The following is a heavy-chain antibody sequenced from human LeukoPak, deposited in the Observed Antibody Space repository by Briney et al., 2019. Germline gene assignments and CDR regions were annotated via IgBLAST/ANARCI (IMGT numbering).Heavy chain of an antibody. Sequence: SQTLSLTCAISGDSVSSNSAAWIWIRQSPSRGLEWLGRTYYRSKWYTEYAVSVKSRITINPDTSKNQFSLQMNSVTPEDTAVYYCARSGKNTFDYWGQGTLVTVSS. D-gene: IGHD1-26*01. J-gene: IGHJ4*02. CDR3: ARSGKNTFDY. CDR1: GDSVSSNSAA. CDR2: TYYRSKWYT. V-gene: IGHV6-1*01.